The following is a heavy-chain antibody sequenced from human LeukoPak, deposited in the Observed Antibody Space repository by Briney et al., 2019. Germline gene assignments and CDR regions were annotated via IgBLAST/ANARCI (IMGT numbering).Heavy chain of an antibody. CDR2: FYYSGGT. D-gene: IGHD3-16*02. CDR1: GGSFSGYY. V-gene: IGHV4-34*01. CDR3: ASGDYIWGTYRKPFNY. J-gene: IGHJ4*02. Sequence: SETLSLTCAVYGGSFSGYYWGWIRQPPEKELEWIGSFYYSGGTYYNPSLKSRVTISVDTSKKQFSLKLSSVTAADTATYYCASGDYIWGTYRKPFNYWGQGTLVTVSS.